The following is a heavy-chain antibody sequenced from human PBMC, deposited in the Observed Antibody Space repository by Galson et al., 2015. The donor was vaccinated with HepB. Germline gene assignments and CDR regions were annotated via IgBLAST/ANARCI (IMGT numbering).Heavy chain of an antibody. CDR1: GFTFSSYG. V-gene: IGHV3-33*01. CDR2: IWYDGSKK. D-gene: IGHD3-3*01. J-gene: IGHJ4*02. CDR3: ATLWSGDYTPFDY. Sequence: FLRLSCAASGFTFSSYGMRWVRQAPGKGLEWVAVIWYDGSKKYYADSVKGRFTISRDNSKNTLYLQMNSLRAEDTAVYYCATLWSGDYTPFDYWGQGTLVSVSS.